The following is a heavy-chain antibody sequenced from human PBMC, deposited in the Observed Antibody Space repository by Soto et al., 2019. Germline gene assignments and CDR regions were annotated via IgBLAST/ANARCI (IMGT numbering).Heavy chain of an antibody. V-gene: IGHV3-23*01. CDR3: AKGARNVDAAMVYFDY. Sequence: GGSLRLSCAASGFTFSSYAMRWVRQAPGKGLEWVSIISGSGSGSGGSIYYADSVKGRCIISRDNSKNTLYLQMNSLRAEDTAVYYCAKGARNVDAAMVYFDYWGQGTQVTVSS. J-gene: IGHJ4*02. D-gene: IGHD5-18*01. CDR2: ISGSGSGSGGSI. CDR1: GFTFSSYA.